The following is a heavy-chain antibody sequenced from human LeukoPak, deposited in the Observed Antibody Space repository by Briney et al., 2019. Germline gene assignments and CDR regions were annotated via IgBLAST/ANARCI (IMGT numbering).Heavy chain of an antibody. CDR3: ARYASGSYYWFDP. D-gene: IGHD3-10*01. V-gene: IGHV4-39*01. Sequence: SETLSLTCSVSGGSISSTSYHWAWIRQPPGKGLEWIATVYYTGSAYYNPSLKSRVTISVDTSKSQFSLKLSSVTTADTALYYCARYASGSYYWFDPWGQGTLVTVSS. CDR1: GGSISSTSYH. CDR2: VYYTGSA. J-gene: IGHJ5*02.